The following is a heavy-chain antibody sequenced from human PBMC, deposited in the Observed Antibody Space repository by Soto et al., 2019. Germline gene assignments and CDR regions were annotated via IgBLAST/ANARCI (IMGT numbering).Heavy chain of an antibody. CDR1: GYTFTSYG. J-gene: IGHJ4*02. Sequence: ASVKVSCKASGYTFTSYGISWVRQAPGQGLEWMGWISAYNGNTNYAQKLQGRVTMTTDTSTSTAYMELRSLRSDDTAVYYCARGGYCSGGSCYSEGYEFDYWGQGTLVTVSS. V-gene: IGHV1-18*04. CDR2: ISAYNGNT. D-gene: IGHD2-15*01. CDR3: ARGGYCSGGSCYSEGYEFDY.